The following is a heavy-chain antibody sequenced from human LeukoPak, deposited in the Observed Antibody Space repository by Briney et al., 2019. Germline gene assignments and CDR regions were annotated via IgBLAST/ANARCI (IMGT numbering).Heavy chain of an antibody. CDR1: GGSISSYY. CDR2: IYYSGTT. V-gene: IGHV4-59*01. J-gene: IGHJ4*02. Sequence: SETLSLTCTVSGGSISSYYWSWIRQPPGKGLEWIGYIYYSGTTNYNPSLKSRVTISVDTSKNQFSLKLSSMTAADTAVYYCARGVYIAAAQYAYWGQGTLVTVSS. CDR3: ARGVYIAAAQYAY. D-gene: IGHD6-13*01.